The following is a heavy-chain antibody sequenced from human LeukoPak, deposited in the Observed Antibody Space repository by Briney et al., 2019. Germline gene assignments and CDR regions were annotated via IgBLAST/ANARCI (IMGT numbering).Heavy chain of an antibody. D-gene: IGHD6-19*01. J-gene: IGHJ5*01. CDR3: ARVIAVAGTAWFDS. Sequence: PSETLSLTCAVYGGSFSGYYWSWIRQPPGKGLEWIGYIYYSGSTNYNPSLKSRVTISVDTSKNQFSLKLSSVTAADTAVYYCARVIAVAGTAWFDSWGQGTLVTVSS. CDR2: IYYSGST. V-gene: IGHV4-59*01. CDR1: GGSFSGYY.